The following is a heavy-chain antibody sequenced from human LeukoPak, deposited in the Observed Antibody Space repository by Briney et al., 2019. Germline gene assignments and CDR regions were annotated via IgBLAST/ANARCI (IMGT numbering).Heavy chain of an antibody. CDR1: GFTFSSYA. D-gene: IGHD3-3*01. CDR2: ISYDGSNK. J-gene: IGHJ6*02. CDR3: ARGITIFGVALYGMDV. V-gene: IGHV3-30-3*01. Sequence: GRSLRLSCAASGFTFSSYAMHWVRPAPGKGLGWVAVISYDGSNKYYADSVKGRFTISRDNSKNTLYLQMNSLRAEDTAVYYCARGITIFGVALYGMDVWGQGTTVTVSS.